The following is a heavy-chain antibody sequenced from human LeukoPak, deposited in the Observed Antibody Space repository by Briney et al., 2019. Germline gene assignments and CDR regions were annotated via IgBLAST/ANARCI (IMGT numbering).Heavy chain of an antibody. CDR1: GGTFSSYT. CDR2: IIPILDTA. CDR3: ARGGYYGSGNDFRFDP. V-gene: IGHV1-69*08. Sequence: SVKVSCKASGGTFSSYTISWVRQAPGQGLEWMGGIIPILDTANYAQKFQGRVTITADKSTSTAYMELSSLRSEDTAVYYCARGGYYGSGNDFRFDPWGQGTLVTVSS. J-gene: IGHJ5*02. D-gene: IGHD3-10*01.